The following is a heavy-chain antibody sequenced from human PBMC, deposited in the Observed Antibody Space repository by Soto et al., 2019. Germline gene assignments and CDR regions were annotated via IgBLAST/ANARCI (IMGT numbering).Heavy chain of an antibody. CDR3: VVDILPKPQGDFDL. CDR1: GFTFSNYV. Sequence: QVQLVESGGGVVQPGRSLRLSCAASGFTFSNYVMHWVRQAPGKGLEWVAVISHDTSNKHYADSVKGRFTISRDNSKNTLYLQMNRLRVEDTAVYYCVVDILPKPQGDFDLWGRGTLVTVSS. CDR2: ISHDTSNK. D-gene: IGHD5-12*01. V-gene: IGHV3-30-3*01. J-gene: IGHJ2*01.